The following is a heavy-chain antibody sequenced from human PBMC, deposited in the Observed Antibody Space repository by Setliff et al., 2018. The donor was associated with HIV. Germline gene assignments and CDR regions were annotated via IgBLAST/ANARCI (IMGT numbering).Heavy chain of an antibody. J-gene: IGHJ3*01. CDR2: IGSGGDT. CDR3: AADVRWPKDAFAF. Sequence: PGGSLRLSCAVSGFTFSSYGLSRVRQAPGKGLEWISAIGSGGDTYYADSVKGRFTISRDQSRSTLYLQMNSLRADDTAVYYCAADVRWPKDAFAFWGQGTMVTVS. V-gene: IGHV3-23*01. CDR1: GFTFSSYG. D-gene: IGHD3-10*02.